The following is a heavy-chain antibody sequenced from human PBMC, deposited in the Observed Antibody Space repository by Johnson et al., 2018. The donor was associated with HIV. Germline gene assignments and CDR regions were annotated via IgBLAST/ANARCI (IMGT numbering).Heavy chain of an antibody. J-gene: IGHJ3*02. D-gene: IGHD4-23*01. V-gene: IGHV3-30*04. Sequence: QVQLVESGGGVVQPGRSLRLSCAASGFTFSSYAMHWVRQAPGKGLEWVAVISYDGSTKYYADSVQGRFTISRDNSKNTLSLQMNSLRVEDTAMYYCAKARSLLDYGGFDAFDIWGQGTLVIVSS. CDR2: ISYDGSTK. CDR1: GFTFSSYA. CDR3: AKARSLLDYGGFDAFDI.